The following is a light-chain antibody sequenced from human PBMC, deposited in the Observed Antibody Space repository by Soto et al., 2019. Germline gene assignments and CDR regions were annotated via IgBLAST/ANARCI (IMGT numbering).Light chain of an antibody. CDR1: SSDVGGYNY. CDR2: DVN. V-gene: IGLV2-11*01. J-gene: IGLJ1*01. CDR3: CSYAGSNTYV. Sequence: SVLTQPRSVSGSPGQSVTISCTGTSSDVGGYNYVSWYQQYPGRAPKLMIYDVNERPSGVPDRFSGSKSGNTASLTISGLQAEDEADYYCCSYAGSNTYVFGTGTKVTV.